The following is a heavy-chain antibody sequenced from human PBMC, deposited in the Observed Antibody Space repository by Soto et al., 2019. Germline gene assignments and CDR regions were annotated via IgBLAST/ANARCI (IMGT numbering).Heavy chain of an antibody. CDR3: AHYGSGSYYNLFDP. V-gene: IGHV2-5*02. CDR2: IYWDDDK. CDR1: GFSLSTSGVG. D-gene: IGHD3-10*01. Sequence: QITLKESGPTLVKPTQTLTLTCTFSGFSLSTSGVGVGWIRQPPGKALEWLALIYWDDDKRYSPSLKSRLTITKDPSKNQVVLTMTNMDPVDTATYYCAHYGSGSYYNLFDPWGQGTLVTVSS. J-gene: IGHJ5*02.